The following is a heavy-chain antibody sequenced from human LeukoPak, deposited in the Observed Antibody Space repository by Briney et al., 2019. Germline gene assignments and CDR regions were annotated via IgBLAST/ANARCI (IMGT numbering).Heavy chain of an antibody. V-gene: IGHV1-46*01. CDR1: GYTFTSYY. CDR3: ARDRGSGYGGGFDY. D-gene: IGHD3-22*01. J-gene: IGHJ4*02. CDR2: ITPSGCST. Sequence: ASVKLSCKASGYTFTSYYMHWVRQPPGQGREGMGIITPSGCSTSYAQEFQGSVPMPRDMSTSTVYMELSSLRSEDTAVYYCARDRGSGYGGGFDYWGQGPLVTVSS.